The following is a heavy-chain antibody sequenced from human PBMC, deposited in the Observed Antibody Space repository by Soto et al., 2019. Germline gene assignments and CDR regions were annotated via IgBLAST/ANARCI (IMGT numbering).Heavy chain of an antibody. J-gene: IGHJ4*02. CDR1: GGTFSSYT. Sequence: ASVKVSCKASGGTFSSYTISWVRQAPGQGLEWMGRIIPILGIANYAQKFRGRVTITADKSTSTAYMELSSLRSEDTAVYYCASNTYYYGSGSYRTPDYWSQGTLVTVSS. V-gene: IGHV1-69*02. D-gene: IGHD3-10*01. CDR3: ASNTYYYGSGSYRTPDY. CDR2: IIPILGIA.